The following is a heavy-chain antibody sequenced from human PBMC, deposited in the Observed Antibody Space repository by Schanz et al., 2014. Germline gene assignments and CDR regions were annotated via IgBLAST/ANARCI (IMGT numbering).Heavy chain of an antibody. CDR1: GFTFSSYW. CDR3: ASLYDREYFDY. CDR2: ISGRGDST. J-gene: IGHJ4*02. D-gene: IGHD2-8*01. Sequence: EVQVVESGGGVVQPGGSLRLSCAASGFTFSSYWMLWVRQAPGKGLEWVSLISGRGDSTHYADSVKGRFTISRDSSRNTLYLQMNSLRAEDTAVYYCASLYDREYFDYWGQGTLVTVSS. V-gene: IGHV3-23*04.